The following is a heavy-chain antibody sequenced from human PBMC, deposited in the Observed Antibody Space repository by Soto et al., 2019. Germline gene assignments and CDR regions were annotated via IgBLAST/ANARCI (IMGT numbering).Heavy chain of an antibody. CDR3: ARTPAPYDYVWGSYRYTDFDY. V-gene: IGHV1-69*13. Sequence: SVKVSCKASGGTFSSYAISWVRQAPGQGLEWMGGIIPIFGTANYAQKFQGRVTITADESTSTAYMELSSLRSEDTAVYYCARTPAPYDYVWGSYRYTDFDYWGQGTLVTVSS. J-gene: IGHJ4*02. D-gene: IGHD3-16*02. CDR1: GGTFSSYA. CDR2: IIPIFGTA.